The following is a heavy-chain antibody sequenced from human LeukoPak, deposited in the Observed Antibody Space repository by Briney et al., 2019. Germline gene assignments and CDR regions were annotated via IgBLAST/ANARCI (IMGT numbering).Heavy chain of an antibody. V-gene: IGHV1-2*02. CDR3: ARERLNWNERAFDY. Sequence: ASVKVSCKASGYTFTGYYMHWVRQAPGQGLEWMGWINPNSGGTNYAQKFQGRVTMTRDTSISTAYMELSSLRSDDTAVYYCARERLNWNERAFDYWGQGTLVTVSS. CDR1: GYTFTGYY. CDR2: INPNSGGT. D-gene: IGHD1-20*01. J-gene: IGHJ4*02.